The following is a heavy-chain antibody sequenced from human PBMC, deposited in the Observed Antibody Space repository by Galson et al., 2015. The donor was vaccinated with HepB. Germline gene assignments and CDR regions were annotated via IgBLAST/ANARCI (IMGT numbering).Heavy chain of an antibody. CDR1: GFSFSDYY. CDR3: ARGHYGMDV. CDR2: ISTSSTHT. J-gene: IGHJ6*02. Sequence: SLRLSCAASGFSFSDYYMTWIRQAPGKGLDWLSYISTSSTHTDYADAVKGRFTISRDNAKNSLYLQMNSLRAEDTAVYHCARGHYGMDVWGQGTTVTVSS. V-gene: IGHV3-11*06.